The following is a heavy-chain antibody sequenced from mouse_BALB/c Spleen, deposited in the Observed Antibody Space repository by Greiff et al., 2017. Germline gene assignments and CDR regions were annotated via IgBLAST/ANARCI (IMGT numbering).Heavy chain of an antibody. D-gene: IGHD2-14*01. V-gene: IGHV3-6*02. J-gene: IGHJ1*01. CDR2: ISYDGSN. CDR3: ARAYYRYGGYFDV. Sequence: ESGPGLVKPSQSLSLTCSVTGYSITSGYYWNWIRQFPGNKLEWMGYISYDGSNNYNPSLKNRISITRDTSKNQFFLKLNSVTTEDTATYYCARAYYRYGGYFDVWGAGTTVTVSS. CDR1: GYSITSGYY.